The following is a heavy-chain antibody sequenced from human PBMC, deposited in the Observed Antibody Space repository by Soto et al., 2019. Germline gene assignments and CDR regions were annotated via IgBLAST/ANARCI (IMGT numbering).Heavy chain of an antibody. D-gene: IGHD5-12*01. CDR1: GFTFSSYA. Sequence: GGSLRLSCAASGFTFSSYAMSWVRQAPGKGLEWVSAISGSGGSTYYADSVKGRFTISRDNSKNTLYLQMNSLRAEDTAVYYCAKANAIYSGYDYDYYYYGMDVWGQGTTVTVSS. V-gene: IGHV3-23*01. CDR2: ISGSGGST. CDR3: AKANAIYSGYDYDYYYYGMDV. J-gene: IGHJ6*02.